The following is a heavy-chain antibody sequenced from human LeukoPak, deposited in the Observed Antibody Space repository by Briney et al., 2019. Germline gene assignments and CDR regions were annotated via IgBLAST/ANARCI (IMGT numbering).Heavy chain of an antibody. CDR2: INSDGSST. V-gene: IGHV3-74*01. Sequence: GGSLRLSCAASGFTFSSYWMHWVRQAPGKGLVWVSRINSDGSSTSYADSVKGRFTISRDNAKNTLYLQMNRLRAEDTAVYYCARLLGEFGWFDPWGQGTLVTVSS. CDR1: GFTFSSYW. D-gene: IGHD3-10*01. J-gene: IGHJ5*02. CDR3: ARLLGEFGWFDP.